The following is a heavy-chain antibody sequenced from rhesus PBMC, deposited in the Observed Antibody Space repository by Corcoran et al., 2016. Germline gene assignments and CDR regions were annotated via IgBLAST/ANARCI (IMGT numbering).Heavy chain of an antibody. CDR1: GSPIRTKVVG. V-gene: IGHV2-174*01. Sequence: QGTLKESGPPLVKPKQTPPRTCTSSGSPIRTKVVGVGWNRQPPGKALDWLALIHWDDDKYDVTSLTSRLTISKDTSKNQVVFTMTNMDPVDTATYFCARRPHYGNFDYWGQGVLVIVSS. J-gene: IGHJ4*01. CDR2: IHWDDDK. CDR3: ARRPHYGNFDY. D-gene: IGHD4-29*01.